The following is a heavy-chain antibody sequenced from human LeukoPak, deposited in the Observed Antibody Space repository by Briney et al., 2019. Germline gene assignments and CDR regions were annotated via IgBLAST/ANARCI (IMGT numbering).Heavy chain of an antibody. V-gene: IGHV3-7*01. D-gene: IGHD2-15*01. Sequence: GGSLRLSCAASGFTFSSYWMSWVRQAPGKGLEWVANIKQDGSEKYYVDSVKGRFTISRDNAKNSLYLQMNSLRAEDTAVYYCARDERGFFYYMDVWGKGTTVTVSS. J-gene: IGHJ6*03. CDR1: GFTFSSYW. CDR3: ARDERGFFYYMDV. CDR2: IKQDGSEK.